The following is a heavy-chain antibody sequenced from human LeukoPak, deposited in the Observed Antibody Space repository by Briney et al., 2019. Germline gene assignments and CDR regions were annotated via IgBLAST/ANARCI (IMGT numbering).Heavy chain of an antibody. D-gene: IGHD3-10*01. Sequence: SETLSLTCAVYGGSFSGYYWSWIRQPPGKGLEWIGEINHSGSTNYNPSLKSRVTISVDTSKNQFSLKLSSVTAADTAVYYCARQGITMVRGVGTPSQIYYYYYYMDVWGKGTTVTISS. V-gene: IGHV4-34*01. J-gene: IGHJ6*03. CDR1: GGSFSGYY. CDR2: INHSGST. CDR3: ARQGITMVRGVGTPSQIYYYYYYMDV.